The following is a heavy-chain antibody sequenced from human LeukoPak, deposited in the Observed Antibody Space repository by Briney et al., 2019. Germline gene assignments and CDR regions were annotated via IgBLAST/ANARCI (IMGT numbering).Heavy chain of an antibody. D-gene: IGHD3-3*01. CDR1: GFTFSSYS. V-gene: IGHV3-48*01. CDR3: ARIYYDFWSARSLYYFDY. J-gene: IGHJ4*02. CDR2: ISSSSSTI. Sequence: PSGGSLRPSCAASGFTFSSYSMNWVRQAPGKGLEWVSYISSSSSTIYYADSVKGRFTISRDNAKNSLYLQMNSLRAEDTAVYYCARIYYDFWSARSLYYFDYWGQGTLVTVSS.